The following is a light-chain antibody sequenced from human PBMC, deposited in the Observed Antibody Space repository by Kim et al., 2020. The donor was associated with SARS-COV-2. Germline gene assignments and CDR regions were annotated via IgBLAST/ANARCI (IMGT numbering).Light chain of an antibody. CDR1: SLRNSY. J-gene: IGLJ1*01. Sequence: ALGQTDRITCLGGSLRNSYAGWYQQKPGQAPLLVMHGENSRPSGSPGRFSGSSSGETATLTITGAQAEDEAVYYCHARSSSTKQYVFGAGTKVTVL. V-gene: IGLV3-19*01. CDR2: GEN. CDR3: HARSSSTKQYV.